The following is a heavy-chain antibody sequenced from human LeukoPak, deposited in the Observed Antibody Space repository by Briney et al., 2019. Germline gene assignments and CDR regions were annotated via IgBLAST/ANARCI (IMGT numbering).Heavy chain of an antibody. D-gene: IGHD3-22*01. CDR2: IKQDGSEK. Sequence: GGSLRLSCAASGFTFSNCAMSWVRQAPGKGLEWVANIKQDGSEKYYVDSVKGRFTISRDNAKNSLYLQMNSLRAEDTAVYYCARYYYDSSGEFDYWGQGTLVTVSS. J-gene: IGHJ4*02. CDR3: ARYYYDSSGEFDY. V-gene: IGHV3-7*03. CDR1: GFTFSNCA.